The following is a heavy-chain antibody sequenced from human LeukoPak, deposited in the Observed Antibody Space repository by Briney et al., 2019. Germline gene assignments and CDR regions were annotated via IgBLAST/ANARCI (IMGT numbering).Heavy chain of an antibody. CDR2: ISGSGGST. V-gene: IGHV3-23*01. D-gene: IGHD3-16*02. CDR1: GFTFSSYA. Sequence: GGSLRLSCAASGFTFSSYAMSWVRQAPGKGLEWASAISGSGGSTYYADSVKGRFTISRDNSKNTLYLQMKSLRAEDTAVYYCAKGAYDYIWGSYRGAFDIWGQGTMVTVSS. J-gene: IGHJ3*02. CDR3: AKGAYDYIWGSYRGAFDI.